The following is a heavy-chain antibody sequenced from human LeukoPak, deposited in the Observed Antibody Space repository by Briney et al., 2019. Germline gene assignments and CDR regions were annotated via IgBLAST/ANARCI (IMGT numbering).Heavy chain of an antibody. D-gene: IGHD2-15*01. CDR1: GESLNSYY. CDR2: IYESGTS. CDR3: ARGAWATRLGS. J-gene: IGHJ4*02. V-gene: IGHV4-34*01. Sequence: SETLSLTCAVYGESLNSYYWSWVRQPPGEGLEWIGEIYESGTSEYNPSLKSRVTISMVPSKQQFSLSLSSVTAADTAVYYCARGAWATRLGSWGLGTPVIVSS.